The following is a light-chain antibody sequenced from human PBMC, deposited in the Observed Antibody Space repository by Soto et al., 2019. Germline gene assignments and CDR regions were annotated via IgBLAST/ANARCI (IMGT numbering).Light chain of an antibody. V-gene: IGLV2-14*01. CDR2: EVS. J-gene: IGLJ3*02. Sequence: QSALTQPASVSGSPGQSITISCTGSSSDVGGYNYVSWYQHHPGKAPKLMIYEVSNRPSGVSNRFSGSKSGNTASLTIPGLQAEDEADYYCSSYTSNNTPWVFGGGTKVTVL. CDR3: SSYTSNNTPWV. CDR1: SSDVGGYNY.